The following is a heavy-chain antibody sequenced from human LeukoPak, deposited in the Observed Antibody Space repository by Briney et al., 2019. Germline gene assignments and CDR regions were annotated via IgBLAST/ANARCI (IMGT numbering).Heavy chain of an antibody. CDR3: ARLLTGMDDAFDI. J-gene: IGHJ3*02. Sequence: GESLKISCKVSGYNFTNYWIGWVRQMPGKGLEWMAIIYPGDSDTRYSPSFQGQVTISADKSISTAFVQWGSLKAPDTAMYYCARLLTGMDDAFDIWGQGTTVTVSS. D-gene: IGHD1-20*01. CDR2: IYPGDSDT. V-gene: IGHV5-51*01. CDR1: GYNFTNYW.